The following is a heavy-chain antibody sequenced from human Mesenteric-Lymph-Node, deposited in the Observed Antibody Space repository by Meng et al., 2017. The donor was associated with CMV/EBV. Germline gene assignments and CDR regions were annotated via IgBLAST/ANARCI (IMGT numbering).Heavy chain of an antibody. J-gene: IGHJ3*01. CDR3: ATWTQVSLHWNAFDV. Sequence: GGSLRLSCAASGFNVNSNYMNWVRQAPGKGLEWVSVVLSGGTTYYADSVKGRFTVSRDISRNTLFLQMNSLRAEDTGVYYCATWTQVSLHWNAFDVWGQGTMVTVSS. V-gene: IGHV3-53*05. CDR2: VLSGGTT. CDR1: GFNVNSNY. D-gene: IGHD1-1*01.